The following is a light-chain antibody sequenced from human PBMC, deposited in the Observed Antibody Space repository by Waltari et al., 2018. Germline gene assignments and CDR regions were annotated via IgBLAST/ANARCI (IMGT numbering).Light chain of an antibody. CDR3: WASAGSWV. Sequence: QSALTQPRSVSGSPGQSVTISCTGIGSDVGDFKYVSWYQQHPGKAPKVVIYDVNQRPSRVHDRFSVARSGYSACLTVSALQGEDEADYYCWASAGSWVFGGGTKLTVL. CDR2: DVN. CDR1: GSDVGDFKY. V-gene: IGLV2-11*01. J-gene: IGLJ3*02.